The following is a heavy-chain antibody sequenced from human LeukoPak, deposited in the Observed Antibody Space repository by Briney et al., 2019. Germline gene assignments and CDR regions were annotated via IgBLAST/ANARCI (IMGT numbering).Heavy chain of an antibody. V-gene: IGHV1-8*01. CDR3: ARGRQSEL. D-gene: IGHD1-7*01. Sequence: ASVKVSCKASGYPFTIYDINWVRQAAGQGLEWVGWINPMGMRAYAQKFQGRVSKTTNTSINTAYMELSSLRSDDTAVYYCARGRQSELWGQGTLVTVSS. CDR1: GYPFTIYD. J-gene: IGHJ4*02. CDR2: INPMGMR.